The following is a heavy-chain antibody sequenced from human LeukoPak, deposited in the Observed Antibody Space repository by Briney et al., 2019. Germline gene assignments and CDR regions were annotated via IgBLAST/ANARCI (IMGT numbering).Heavy chain of an antibody. CDR3: AKGLERESRLDS. Sequence: GESLRLSSAASGFSILTYTMYWVRQAPGKGLEWVSGIRNSDGNTYYADSVQGRFTISSDSSKNTLFLQMNNLRAEDAALYYCAKGLERESRLDSWGQGTLVTVSS. CDR2: IRNSDGNT. V-gene: IGHV3-23*01. D-gene: IGHD1-1*01. J-gene: IGHJ4*02. CDR1: GFSILTYT.